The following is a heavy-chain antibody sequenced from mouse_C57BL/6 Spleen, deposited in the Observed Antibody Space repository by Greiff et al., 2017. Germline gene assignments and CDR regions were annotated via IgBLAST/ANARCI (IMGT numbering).Heavy chain of an antibody. CDR3: TTGSSAYC. Sequence: VQLQQSGAELVRPGASVKLSCTASGFNITDYYMHWVKQRPEQGLEWIGRIDPEDGDTEYAPKFPGKATMTADTSSNTAYLQLSSLTAEDTAVYYCTTGSSAYCWGRSTPLTVSA. V-gene: IGHV14-1*01. D-gene: IGHD1-1*01. CDR2: IDPEDGDT. CDR1: GFNITDYY. J-gene: IGHJ2*01.